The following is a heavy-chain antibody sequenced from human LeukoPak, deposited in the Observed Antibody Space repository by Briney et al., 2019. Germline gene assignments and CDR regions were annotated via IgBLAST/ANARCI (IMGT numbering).Heavy chain of an antibody. J-gene: IGHJ6*04. CDR1: GGTFSSYA. CDR2: IIPIFGTA. V-gene: IGHV1-69*01. D-gene: IGHD2-15*01. Sequence: SVKVSCKASGGTFSSYAISWVRQAPGQGLEWMGGIIPIFGTANYAQKFQGRVTITADESTSTAYMELSSLRSEDTAVYYCAREGGHSPEAYYYYYGMGVWGKGTTVTVSS. CDR3: AREGGHSPEAYYYYYGMGV.